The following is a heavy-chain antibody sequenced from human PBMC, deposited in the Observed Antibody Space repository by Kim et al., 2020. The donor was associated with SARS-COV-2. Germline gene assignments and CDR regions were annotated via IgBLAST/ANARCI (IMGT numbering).Heavy chain of an antibody. Sequence: SETLSLTCAVYGGSFSGYYWSWIRQPPGKGLEWIGEINHSGSTNYNPSLKSRVTISVDTSKNQSSLKLSSVTAADTAAYYCARAARQWLVRPLVYYFDY. CDR2: INHSGST. V-gene: IGHV4-34*01. CDR3: ARAARQWLVRPLVYYFDY. CDR1: GGSFSGYY. J-gene: IGHJ4*01. D-gene: IGHD6-19*01.